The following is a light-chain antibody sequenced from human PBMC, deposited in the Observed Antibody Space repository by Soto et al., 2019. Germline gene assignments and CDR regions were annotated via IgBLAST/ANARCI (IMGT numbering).Light chain of an antibody. J-gene: IGLJ1*01. Sequence: QSVLTQPASVSGSPGQSIAISCTGTNSNLGDYNLVSWFQQHPGEVPKLIIYEVTRRPSGVSNRFSGSKSGNTASLTISGLQAEDEAQYYCCLFAGISTFVFGTGTKVTV. V-gene: IGLV2-23*02. CDR3: CLFAGISTFV. CDR1: NSNLGDYNL. CDR2: EVT.